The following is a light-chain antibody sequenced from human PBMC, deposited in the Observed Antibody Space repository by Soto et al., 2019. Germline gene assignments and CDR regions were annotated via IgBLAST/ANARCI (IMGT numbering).Light chain of an antibody. J-gene: IGLJ7*01. CDR1: TGAVTSGHY. Sequence: QAVVTQEPSLTVSPGGTVTLTCDYSTGAVTSGHYPYWFQVKPGQAPRTLLYDVNNKHSWTPARFSGSLLGGKAALTLSGAQPEDEADYYCMLSYSGPSIFGRGTQLTVL. CDR2: DVN. V-gene: IGLV7-46*01. CDR3: MLSYSGPSI.